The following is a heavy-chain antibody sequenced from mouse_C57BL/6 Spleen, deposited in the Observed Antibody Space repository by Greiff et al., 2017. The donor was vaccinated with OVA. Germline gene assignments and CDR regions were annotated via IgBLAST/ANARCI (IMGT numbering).Heavy chain of an antibody. CDR3: ARGGTTATYYFDY. CDR1: GYTFTDYY. V-gene: IGHV1-19*01. D-gene: IGHD1-2*01. Sequence: EVQLQQSGPVLVKPGASVKMSCKASGYTFTDYYMNWVKQSHGKSLEWIGVINPYNGGTSYNQKFKGKATLTVDKSSSTAYMELNSLTSEDSAVYYCARGGTTATYYFDYWGQGTTLTVSS. J-gene: IGHJ2*01. CDR2: INPYNGGT.